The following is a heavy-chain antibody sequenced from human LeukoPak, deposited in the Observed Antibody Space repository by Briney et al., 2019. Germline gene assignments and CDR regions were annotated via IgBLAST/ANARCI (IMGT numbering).Heavy chain of an antibody. Sequence: ASVKVSCKASGYTFTSYGISWVGQAPGQGLEGMGWISAYNGNTNYAQTLQGRVTMTTDTSTSTAYMELRSLRSDDTAVYYCARCPGIAAAGPFDSWGQGTLVTVSS. J-gene: IGHJ5*01. CDR2: ISAYNGNT. V-gene: IGHV1-18*01. D-gene: IGHD6-13*01. CDR1: GYTFTSYG. CDR3: ARCPGIAAAGPFDS.